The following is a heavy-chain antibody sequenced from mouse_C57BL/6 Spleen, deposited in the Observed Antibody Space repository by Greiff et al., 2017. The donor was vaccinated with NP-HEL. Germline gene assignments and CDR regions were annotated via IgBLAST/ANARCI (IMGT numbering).Heavy chain of an antibody. CDR3: AREKITTVVAYYFDY. CDR2: ISDGGSYT. D-gene: IGHD1-1*01. CDR1: GFTFSSYA. J-gene: IGHJ2*01. Sequence: DVKLVESGGGLVKPGGSLKLSCAASGFTFSSYAMSWVRQTPEKRLEWVATISDGGSYTYYPDNVKGRFTISRDNAKNNLYLQMSHLKSEDTAMYYCAREKITTVVAYYFDYWGQGTTLTVSS. V-gene: IGHV5-4*01.